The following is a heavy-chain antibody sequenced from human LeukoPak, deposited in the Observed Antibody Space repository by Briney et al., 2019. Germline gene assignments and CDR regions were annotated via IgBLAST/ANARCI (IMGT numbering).Heavy chain of an antibody. V-gene: IGHV4-59*08. Sequence: SQTLSLTCTVSVGSIGTYYWSWVRQSPGKGLEWIGYIYVSGNRYNPYLQSRVTISVDASRNQFFLKVSSVTGADTAVYYCARHIGGGIEDMDVWGKGTKVTVSS. CDR1: VGSIGTYY. D-gene: IGHD3-16*02. CDR3: ARHIGGGIEDMDV. J-gene: IGHJ6*03. CDR2: IYVSGN.